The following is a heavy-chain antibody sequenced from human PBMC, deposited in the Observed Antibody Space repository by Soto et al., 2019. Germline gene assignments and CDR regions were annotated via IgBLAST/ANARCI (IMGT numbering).Heavy chain of an antibody. CDR3: VTANYYYYMDV. CDR2: INHSGST. CDR1: GGSFSGYY. J-gene: IGHJ6*03. V-gene: IGHV4-34*01. Sequence: SETLSLTCAVYGGSFSGYYWSWIRQPPGKGLEWIGEINHSGSTNYNPSLKSRVTISVDTSKNQFSLKLSSVTAADTAVYYCVTANYYYYMDVWGKGTTVTVSS.